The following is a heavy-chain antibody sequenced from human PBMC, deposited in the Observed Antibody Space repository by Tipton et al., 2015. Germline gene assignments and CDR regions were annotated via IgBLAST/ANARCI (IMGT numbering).Heavy chain of an antibody. CDR1: GFTFSDYY. D-gene: IGHD3-9*01. Sequence: LRLSCAASGFTFSDYYMSWIRQAPGKGLEWVGYMHYTGSTNYNPSLKSRVTISIDTSKNQFSLNLSSVTAADTAVYYCACQDYDSLTRDYQTVDYWGQGTLVTVSS. V-gene: IGHV4-59*01. CDR2: MHYTGST. J-gene: IGHJ4*02. CDR3: ACQDYDSLTRDYQTVDY.